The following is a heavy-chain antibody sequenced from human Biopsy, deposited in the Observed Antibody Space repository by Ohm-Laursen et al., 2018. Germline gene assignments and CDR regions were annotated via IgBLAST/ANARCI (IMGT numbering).Heavy chain of an antibody. CDR1: GYTFTGYY. Sequence: SVKVSCNASGYTFTGYYMHWVRQAPGQGLEWMGWINPNSGGTNYAQKFQGRVTMTRDTSISTVYMEVRSLTSEDTAIYYCARERSHHDVATGFFKSEYGVDVWGHGTTVTVSS. D-gene: IGHD3-9*01. J-gene: IGHJ6*02. CDR3: ARERSHHDVATGFFKSEYGVDV. CDR2: INPNSGGT. V-gene: IGHV1-2*02.